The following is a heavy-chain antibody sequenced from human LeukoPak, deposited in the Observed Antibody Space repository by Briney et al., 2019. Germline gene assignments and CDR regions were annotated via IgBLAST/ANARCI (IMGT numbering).Heavy chain of an antibody. J-gene: IGHJ6*03. Sequence: ASVKVSCKASGYTFTSYDINWVRQATGQGLEWMGWMNPNSGNTGYAQKFQGRVTMTRNTSISTAYMELSSLRSEDTAVYYCARGRRGYYDSSGYYYYYYYMDVWGKGTTVTISS. CDR3: ARGRRGYYDSSGYYYYYYYMDV. V-gene: IGHV1-8*01. D-gene: IGHD3-22*01. CDR2: MNPNSGNT. CDR1: GYTFTSYD.